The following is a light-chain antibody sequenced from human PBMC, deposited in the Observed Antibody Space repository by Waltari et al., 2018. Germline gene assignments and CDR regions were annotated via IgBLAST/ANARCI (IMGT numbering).Light chain of an antibody. J-gene: IGLJ2*01. CDR1: SSDVGGYNY. CDR3: TSYTDSRIFDVV. Sequence: QSALTQPASVSGSPGQSITISCTGTSSDVGGYNYVSWYQQHPGKVPQLMIYSVINRPSGVSMRFSGSKSGNTASLTISGIQAEDEADYYCTSYTDSRIFDVVFGGGTRLTVL. CDR2: SVI. V-gene: IGLV2-14*03.